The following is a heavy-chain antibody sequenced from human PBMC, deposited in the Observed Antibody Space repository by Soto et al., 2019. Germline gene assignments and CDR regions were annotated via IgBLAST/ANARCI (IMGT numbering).Heavy chain of an antibody. CDR3: ARGRRGRTIFGVVAKYYFDY. Sequence: SETLSLTCAVYGGSFSGYYWSWIRQPPGKGLEWIGEINHSGSTNYNPSLKSRVTISVDTSKNQFSLKLSSETAADTAVYYCARGRRGRTIFGVVAKYYFDYWGQGTLVTVSS. D-gene: IGHD3-3*01. CDR1: GGSFSGYY. CDR2: INHSGST. V-gene: IGHV4-34*01. J-gene: IGHJ4*02.